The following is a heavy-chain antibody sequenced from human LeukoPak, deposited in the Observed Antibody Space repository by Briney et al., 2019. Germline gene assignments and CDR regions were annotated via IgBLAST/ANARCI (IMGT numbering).Heavy chain of an antibody. CDR1: GFTFTSYT. CDR2: IRSTSTYI. V-gene: IGHV3-21*01. D-gene: IGHD6-13*01. J-gene: IGHJ4*02. CDR3: ARDTTLSAAAGTMGYFDY. Sequence: GGSLRLSCAASGFTFTSYTINWVRQAPGKGLEWVSSIRSTSTYIYYADSVKGRFTISRDNAKNSLYLQMNSLRAEDTAVYYCARDTTLSAAAGTMGYFDYWGQGTLVTVSS.